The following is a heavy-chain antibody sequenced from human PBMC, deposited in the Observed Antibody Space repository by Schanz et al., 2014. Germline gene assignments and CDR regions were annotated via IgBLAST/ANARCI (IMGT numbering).Heavy chain of an antibody. CDR1: GFTFNSYA. V-gene: IGHV3-23*01. D-gene: IGHD2-15*01. J-gene: IGHJ6*02. CDR3: AKGMGYGSGGTCYDYYYYGLDV. Sequence: DVQLLESGGGLVQPGGSLRLSCAASGFTFNSYAMTWVRQAPRKGLEWVSSISHSGGSKYYADSVKGRFTISRDNSENTLYLQMNSLSADDTAVFYCAKGMGYGSGGTCYDYYYYGLDVWGQGTTVTVSS. CDR2: ISHSGGSK.